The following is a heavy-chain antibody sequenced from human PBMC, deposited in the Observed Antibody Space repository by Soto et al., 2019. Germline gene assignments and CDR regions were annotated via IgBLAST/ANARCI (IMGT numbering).Heavy chain of an antibody. Sequence: PSETLSLTCTVSGGSISSYYWSWIRQPPGKGLEWIGYIYYSGSTNYNPSLKSRVTISVDTSKNQFSLKLSSVTAADTAVYYCARRVDWYGAFDIWGQGTMVTVSS. V-gene: IGHV4-59*08. CDR2: IYYSGST. D-gene: IGHD2-21*01. CDR3: ARRVDWYGAFDI. J-gene: IGHJ3*02. CDR1: GGSISSYY.